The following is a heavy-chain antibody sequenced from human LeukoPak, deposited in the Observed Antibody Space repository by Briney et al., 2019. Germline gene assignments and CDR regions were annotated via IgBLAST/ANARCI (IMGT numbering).Heavy chain of an antibody. V-gene: IGHV3-30*02. J-gene: IGHJ4*02. CDR1: GFTFNNYG. Sequence: GGSLRLSCAASGFTFNNYGMHWVRQAPGKGLEWVAFIQYDGSNKYYADSVKGRFTISRDNSKNTLYLQMNSLRAEDTAVYYCARDFSITGTVDIDYWGQGTLVTVSS. CDR3: ARDFSITGTVDIDY. CDR2: IQYDGSNK. D-gene: IGHD1-20*01.